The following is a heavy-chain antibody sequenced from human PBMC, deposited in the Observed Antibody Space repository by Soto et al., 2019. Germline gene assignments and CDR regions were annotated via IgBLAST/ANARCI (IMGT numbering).Heavy chain of an antibody. CDR3: AREGNLGRWLQPLDF. D-gene: IGHD5-12*01. Sequence: SETLSLTCTVSGDSISDYSWSWIRQPPGKGLEWIGNIHYNGNTKYNPPLKSRVSMSVDTSKNQFSLRLISVTAADTAKYFCAREGNLGRWLQPLDFWGQGTLVTVSS. CDR1: GDSISDYS. CDR2: IHYNGNT. V-gene: IGHV4-59*01. J-gene: IGHJ4*02.